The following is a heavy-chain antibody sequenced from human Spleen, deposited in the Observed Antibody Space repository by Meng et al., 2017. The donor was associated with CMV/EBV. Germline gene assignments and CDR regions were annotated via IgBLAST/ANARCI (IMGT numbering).Heavy chain of an antibody. D-gene: IGHD3-16*01. CDR1: GLIVGRNY. J-gene: IGHJ5*02. V-gene: IGHV3-11*04. Sequence: GESLKISCAASGLIVGRNYMSWIRQAPGKGLEWVSYIGGSGSAIQYADSVKGRFTISRDNAKNSLYLQMNSLRAEDTAVYYCAREEMGGWFDPWGQGTLVTVSS. CDR2: IGGSGSAI. CDR3: AREEMGGWFDP.